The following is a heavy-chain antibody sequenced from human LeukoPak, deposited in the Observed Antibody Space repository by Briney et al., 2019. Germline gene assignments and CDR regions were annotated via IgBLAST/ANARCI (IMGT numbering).Heavy chain of an antibody. V-gene: IGHV3-74*03. Sequence: GGSLRLSCAASGFTFTDYWMHWVRQVAGKGLVWVSRINGDLTNTTYADSVKGRFTISRDNAKNALYLQMNSLRAEDTAVYYCARAMPHDNWFNPWGQGSLVTVSS. CDR2: INGDLTNT. J-gene: IGHJ5*02. D-gene: IGHD2-2*01. CDR3: ARAMPHDNWFNP. CDR1: GFTFTDYW.